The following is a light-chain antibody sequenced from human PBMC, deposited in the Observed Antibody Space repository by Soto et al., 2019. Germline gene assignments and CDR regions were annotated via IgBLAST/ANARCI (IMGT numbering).Light chain of an antibody. V-gene: IGKV1D-12*01. CDR3: QQADTSPIP. CDR1: QGISRS. CDR2: AAS. J-gene: IGKJ5*01. Sequence: DIQMTQSPSSVSASVGDRVTIRCQASQGISRSLAWYQQKPGKAPKLLIYAASSLQSGVPSRFSGSGFGTDFTLTISSLQPEDSSIYYCQQADTSPIPCGQGTRREIK.